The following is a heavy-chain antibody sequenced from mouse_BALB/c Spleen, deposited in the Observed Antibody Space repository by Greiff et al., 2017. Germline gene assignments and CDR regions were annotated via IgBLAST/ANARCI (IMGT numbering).Heavy chain of an antibody. CDR1: GFTFSSYG. J-gene: IGHJ2*01. CDR2: INSNGGST. Sequence: EVQGVESGGGLVQPGGSLKLSCAASGFTFSSYGMSWVRQTPDKRLELVATINSNGGSTYYPDSVKGRFTISRDNAKNTLYLQMSSLKSEDTAMYYCARLRFYCSSSYAYWGQGTPLTVSA. D-gene: IGHD1-1*01. CDR3: ARLRFYCSSSYAY. V-gene: IGHV5-6-3*01.